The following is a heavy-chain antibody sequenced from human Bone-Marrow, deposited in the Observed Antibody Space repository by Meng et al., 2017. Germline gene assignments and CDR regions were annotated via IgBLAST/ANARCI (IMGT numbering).Heavy chain of an antibody. Sequence: SETLSLTCTVSGGSVSSGSYYWSWIRQPPGKGLEWIGYIYYSGSTNYNPSLKSRVTISVDTSKNQFSLKLSSVTAADTAVYYCARDQATVAGTIDYWGQGTLVPSPQ. J-gene: IGHJ4*02. CDR2: IYYSGST. CDR3: ARDQATVAGTIDY. V-gene: IGHV4-61*01. CDR1: GGSVSSGSYY. D-gene: IGHD6-19*01.